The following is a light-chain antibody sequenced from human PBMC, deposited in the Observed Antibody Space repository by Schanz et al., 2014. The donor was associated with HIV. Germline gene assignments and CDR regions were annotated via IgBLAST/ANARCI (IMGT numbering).Light chain of an antibody. J-gene: IGLJ3*02. CDR2: DVT. CDR1: SSDVGADNS. Sequence: QSALTQPASVSGSPGQSITISCTGTSSDVGADNSVSWYQQHPGKAPKLMIYDVTKRPSGVPDRFSGSKSGNTASLTISGLQAEDEADYYCGSFTTRNIWVFGGGTKLTVL. CDR3: GSFTTRNIWV. V-gene: IGLV2-14*01.